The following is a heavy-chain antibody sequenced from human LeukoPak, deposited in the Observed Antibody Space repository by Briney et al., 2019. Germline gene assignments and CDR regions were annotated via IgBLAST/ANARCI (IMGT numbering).Heavy chain of an antibody. Sequence: GRSLRLSCAASGFTFSSYSMHWVRQAPGKGLEWVAVISYDGSNKYYADSVKGRFTISRDNSKNTLYLQMNSLRAEDTAVYYCAKTYSGYDSDDYWGQGTLVTVSS. J-gene: IGHJ4*02. D-gene: IGHD5-12*01. CDR2: ISYDGSNK. CDR3: AKTYSGYDSDDY. CDR1: GFTFSSYS. V-gene: IGHV3-30*18.